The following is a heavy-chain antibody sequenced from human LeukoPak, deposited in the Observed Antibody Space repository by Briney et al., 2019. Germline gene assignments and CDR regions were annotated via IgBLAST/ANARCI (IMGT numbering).Heavy chain of an antibody. CDR2: INAGNGNT. Sequence: ASVKVSCKASGYTFTSYAMHWVRQAPGQRLEWMGWINAGNGNTKYSQKFQGRVSITRDTSASTAYMELSSLRSEDTAVYHCARSYYDSSGYYSFDYWGQGTLVTVSS. CDR1: GYTFTSYA. J-gene: IGHJ4*02. D-gene: IGHD3-22*01. V-gene: IGHV1-3*01. CDR3: ARSYYDSSGYYSFDY.